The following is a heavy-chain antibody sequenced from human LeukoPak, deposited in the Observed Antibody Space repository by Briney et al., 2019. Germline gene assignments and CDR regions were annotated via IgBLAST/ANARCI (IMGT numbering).Heavy chain of an antibody. CDR2: IHHSGRA. V-gene: IGHV4-31*03. CDR3: AREVNRPTDADAFDI. J-gene: IGHJ3*02. CDR1: GGSIISENHF. Sequence: TSETLSLTCTVSGGSIISENHFWSWIRQHPGKDLEWLGYIHHSGRAFYSPSLESRLTISLDTSKNQFSLKLNSVIGADTAVYYCAREVNRPTDADAFDIWGQGTMVTVSS. D-gene: IGHD1-26*01.